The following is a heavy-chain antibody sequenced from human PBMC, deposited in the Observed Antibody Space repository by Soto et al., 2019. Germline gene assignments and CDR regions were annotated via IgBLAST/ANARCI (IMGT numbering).Heavy chain of an antibody. D-gene: IGHD3-10*01. J-gene: IGHJ6*02. Sequence: QVQLVESGGGVVQPGRSLRLSCAASGFTFSSYGMHWVRQAPGKGLEWVAVISYDGSNKYYADSVKGRFTISRDNSKNALYLQMNRLRAEETAVYYCARDFGEGEVFFYYGMDVWGQGTTVTVSS. CDR2: ISYDGSNK. CDR1: GFTFSSYG. V-gene: IGHV3-30*03. CDR3: ARDFGEGEVFFYYGMDV.